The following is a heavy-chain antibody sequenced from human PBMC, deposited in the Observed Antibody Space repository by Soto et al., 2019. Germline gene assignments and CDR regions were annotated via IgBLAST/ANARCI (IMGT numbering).Heavy chain of an antibody. V-gene: IGHV3-21*01. CDR3: ARDAAYSTSSRSDY. J-gene: IGHJ4*02. CDR1: GFTFSSYS. CDR2: ISSTSIYI. D-gene: IGHD6-6*01. Sequence: GGSLRLSCAASGFTFSSYSMNWVRQAPGKGLEWVSSISSTSIYIYYADSVKGRFTNSRDNAKNSLYLQMNSLRAEDTAVYYCARDAAYSTSSRSDYWGQGTTVTVS.